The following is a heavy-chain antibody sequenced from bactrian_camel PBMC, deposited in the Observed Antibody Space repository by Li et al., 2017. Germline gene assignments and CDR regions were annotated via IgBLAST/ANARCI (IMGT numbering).Heavy chain of an antibody. CDR3: AADLVTDEPSLVEREYYY. Sequence: HVQLVESGGGAVQAGGSLRLSCAVSGITDRVFYLAWFRQAPGKEREGVAAIAGDGRTNYADSVKGRFTISGDGAKNIIALQMDSLKPEDTATYYCAADLVTDEPSLVEREYYYWGQGTQVTVS. CDR2: IAGDGRT. J-gene: IGHJ4*01. D-gene: IGHD1*01. CDR1: GITDRVFY. V-gene: IGHV3S53*01.